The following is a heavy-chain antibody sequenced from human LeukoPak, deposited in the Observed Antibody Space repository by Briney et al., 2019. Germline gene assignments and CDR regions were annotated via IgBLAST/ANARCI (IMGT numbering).Heavy chain of an antibody. CDR1: GFTFSSYW. Sequence: QPGGSLRLSCAASGFTFSSYWMHWVRQAPGKGLVWVSRINSDGSSTSYADSVKGRFTISRDNAKNTLYLQMNSLRAEDTAVYYCARGLDCSSTSCYLVVYYYYYGMDVWGQGTTVTVSS. CDR3: ARGLDCSSTSCYLVVYYYYYGMDV. CDR2: INSDGSST. J-gene: IGHJ6*02. V-gene: IGHV3-74*01. D-gene: IGHD2-2*01.